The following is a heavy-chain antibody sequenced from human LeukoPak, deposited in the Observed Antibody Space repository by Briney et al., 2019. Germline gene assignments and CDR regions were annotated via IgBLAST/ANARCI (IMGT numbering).Heavy chain of an antibody. Sequence: SVKVSCKASGGTFSSYAISWVRQAPGQGLEWMGRIIPILGIANYAQKFQGRVTITADKSTSTAYMELSSLRSEDTAVYYCARGPPGSGYLYYYYYRMDVWGQGTTVTVSS. D-gene: IGHD3-22*01. CDR3: ARGPPGSGYLYYYYYRMDV. CDR2: IIPILGIA. J-gene: IGHJ6*02. V-gene: IGHV1-69*04. CDR1: GGTFSSYA.